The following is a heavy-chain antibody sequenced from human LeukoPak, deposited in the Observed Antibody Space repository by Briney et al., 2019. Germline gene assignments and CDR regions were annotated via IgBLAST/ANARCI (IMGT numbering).Heavy chain of an antibody. Sequence: SETLSLTCTVSGGSISSYYWSWIRQPPGRGLEWIGYIYYSGSTNYNPSLKSRVTISVDTSKNQFSLRLSSVTAADTAVYYCARLGCSSTSCPPSYNWFDPWGQGTLVTVSS. D-gene: IGHD2-2*01. J-gene: IGHJ5*02. V-gene: IGHV4-59*08. CDR2: IYYSGST. CDR1: GGSISSYY. CDR3: ARLGCSSTSCPPSYNWFDP.